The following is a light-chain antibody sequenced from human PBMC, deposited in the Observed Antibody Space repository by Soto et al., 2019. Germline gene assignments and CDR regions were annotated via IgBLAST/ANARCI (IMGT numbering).Light chain of an antibody. J-gene: IGLJ1*01. Sequence: QSVLTQPPSVSAAPGQKVTISCSGSSSNIGSNYVSWYQQLPGTAPKLPLYDNNKRPSGIPDRFSGSNSATSATLGITGLQTGDEADYYCGTWHSSLSMGGFGTRTKVTV. CDR2: DNN. CDR3: GTWHSSLSMGG. V-gene: IGLV1-51*01. CDR1: SSNIGSNY.